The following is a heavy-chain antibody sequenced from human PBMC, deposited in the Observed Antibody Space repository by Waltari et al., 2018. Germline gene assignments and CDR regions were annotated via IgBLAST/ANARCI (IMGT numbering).Heavy chain of an antibody. CDR1: GFTCSSYE. V-gene: IGHV3-48*03. CDR3: ARLGVEMADYAFDI. Sequence: EVQLVESGGGLVQPGGSLRLSCAASGFTCSSYEMNWVREAPGKGLEWVSYISSRGSTRYYADSVKGRFTISRDNAKNSLYLQMNSLRAEETAVYYCARLGVEMADYAFDIWGQGTMVTVSS. D-gene: IGHD3-16*01. CDR2: ISSRGSTR. J-gene: IGHJ3*02.